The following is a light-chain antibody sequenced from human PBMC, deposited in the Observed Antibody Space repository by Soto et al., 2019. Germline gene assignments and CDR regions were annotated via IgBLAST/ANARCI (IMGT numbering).Light chain of an antibody. V-gene: IGKV3-11*01. CDR2: DAS. Sequence: EIVLTRSPGTLSLSPGERATLSCRASQSVSNNYLAWYQQKPGQAPRLLIYDASNRATGIPARFSGSGSGTDFTLTISSLEPEDFAVYYCQQRSNWPPNFGQGTRLEI. CDR3: QQRSNWPPN. CDR1: QSVSNNY. J-gene: IGKJ5*01.